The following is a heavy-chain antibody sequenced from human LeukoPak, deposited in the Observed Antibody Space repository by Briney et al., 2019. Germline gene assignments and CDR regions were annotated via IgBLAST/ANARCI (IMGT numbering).Heavy chain of an antibody. D-gene: IGHD2-2*01. Sequence: PGGSLRLSCAASGFTFSSYSMNGVRQAPGKGLEWVSSISSSSSYIYYADSVKGRFTISRDNAKNSLYLQMNSLRAEDTAVYYCARVRVVVPAAPMDYWGQGTLVTASS. CDR3: ARVRVVVPAAPMDY. CDR2: ISSSSSYI. J-gene: IGHJ4*02. CDR1: GFTFSSYS. V-gene: IGHV3-21*01.